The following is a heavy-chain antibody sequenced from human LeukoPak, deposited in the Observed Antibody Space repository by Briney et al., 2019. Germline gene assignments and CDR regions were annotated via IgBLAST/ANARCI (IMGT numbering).Heavy chain of an antibody. CDR3: ARVGVRYSSSATFDY. V-gene: IGHV3-9*01. CDR2: ISWNSGSI. D-gene: IGHD6-6*01. Sequence: GGSLRLSCAASGFTFDDYAMHWVRQAPGKGLEWVSGISWNSGSIGYADSVKGRFTISRDNAKNSLYLQMNSLRAEDTAVYYCARVGVRYSSSATFDYWGQGTLVTVSS. J-gene: IGHJ4*02. CDR1: GFTFDDYA.